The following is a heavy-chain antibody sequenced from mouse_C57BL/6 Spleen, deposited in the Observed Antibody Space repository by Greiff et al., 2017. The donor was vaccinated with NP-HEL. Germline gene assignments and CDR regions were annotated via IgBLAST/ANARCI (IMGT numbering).Heavy chain of an antibody. CDR3: AISYYYGSSFFFDY. V-gene: IGHV1-74*01. J-gene: IGHJ2*01. CDR2: IHPSDSDT. CDR1: GYTFTSYW. D-gene: IGHD1-1*01. Sequence: QVQLQQSGAELVKPGASVKVFCKASGYTFTSYWMHWVKQRPGQGLEWIGRIHPSDSDTNYNQKFKGKATLTVDKSSSTAYMQLSSLTSEDSAVYYCAISYYYGSSFFFDYWGQGTTLTVSS.